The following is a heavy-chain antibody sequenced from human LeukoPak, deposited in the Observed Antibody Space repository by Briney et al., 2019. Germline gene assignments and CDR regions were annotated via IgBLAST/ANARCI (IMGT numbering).Heavy chain of an antibody. CDR1: GFTVSDYA. V-gene: IGHV3-23*01. D-gene: IGHD6-6*01. J-gene: IGHJ4*02. CDR2: ISGSGGHT. CDR3: ATGSSSSRGHYFDY. Sequence: PGGSLRLSCAASGFTVSDYAMSWVRQAPGKGLEWVSTISGSGGHTYYAESVKGRFTISRDKSKNALYLQMDSLRAEDTAVYYCATGSSSSRGHYFDYWGQGTLASVSS.